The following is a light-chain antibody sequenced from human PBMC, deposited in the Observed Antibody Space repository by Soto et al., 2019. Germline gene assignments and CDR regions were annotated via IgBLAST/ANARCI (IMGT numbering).Light chain of an antibody. J-gene: IGLJ2*01. Sequence: QSALTQPASVSGSPGQSITLSCSGSSSDIGGYDFVSWYQQHSGKAPRLIIFDVTNRPSGVSDRFSGSKSGNTASLTISGLQTGDEADYYCSSFTSSATLVFGGGTKLTVL. CDR1: SSDIGGYDF. CDR2: DVT. CDR3: SSFTSSATLV. V-gene: IGLV2-14*03.